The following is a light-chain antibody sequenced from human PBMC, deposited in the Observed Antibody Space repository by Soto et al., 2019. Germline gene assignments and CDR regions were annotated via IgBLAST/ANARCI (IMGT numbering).Light chain of an antibody. J-gene: IGLJ1*01. Sequence: QSVLTQPPSVSGSPGQSVTISCTGTSGDVGGYNRVSWYQQPPGTAPKLIIYEVSNRPSGVPHRFSGSKSGDTASLTISGLQAEDEADYYCSSYTSISTYVFGTGTKVTVL. CDR3: SSYTSISTYV. CDR1: SGDVGGYNR. V-gene: IGLV2-18*02. CDR2: EVS.